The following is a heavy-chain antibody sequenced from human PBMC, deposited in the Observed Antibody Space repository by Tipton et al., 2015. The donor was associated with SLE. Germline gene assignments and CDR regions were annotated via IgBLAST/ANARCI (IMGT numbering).Heavy chain of an antibody. CDR2: INHSGST. CDR1: GGSFSGYY. CDR3: ARQGIWYFDL. V-gene: IGHV4-34*01. J-gene: IGHJ2*01. Sequence: TLSLTCAVYGGSFSGYYSSWIRQPPGKGLEWIGEINHSGSTNYNPSLKSRVTISVDTSKNQFSLKLNSVTAADTAVYYCARQGIWYFDLWGRGTLVTVSS.